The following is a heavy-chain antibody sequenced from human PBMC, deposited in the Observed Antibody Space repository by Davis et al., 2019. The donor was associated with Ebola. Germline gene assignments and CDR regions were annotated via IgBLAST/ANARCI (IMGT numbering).Heavy chain of an antibody. CDR3: VRDQRGWGDFDY. J-gene: IGHJ4*02. CDR2: INPSGGTT. CDR1: GYTLVSYY. Sequence: ASVKVSCKASGYTLVSYYAHWVRQAPGQGLEWMGIINPSGGTTTYAQKFQGRVTMTRDTSTNTLYMELSSLTSGDTAVYYCVRDQRGWGDFDYWGQGTLVTVSS. D-gene: IGHD3-10*01. V-gene: IGHV1-46*01.